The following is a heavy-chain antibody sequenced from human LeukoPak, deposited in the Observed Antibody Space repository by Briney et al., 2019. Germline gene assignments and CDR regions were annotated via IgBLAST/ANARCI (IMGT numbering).Heavy chain of an antibody. CDR2: IYYSGST. D-gene: IGHD3-16*02. V-gene: IGHV4-31*03. CDR3: ARVRTYVWGSYRYPNFDY. J-gene: IGHJ4*02. CDR1: GVSISSGGYY. Sequence: TPSETLSLTCTVSGVSISSGGYYWRWIRQHPGKALEWIGYIYYSGSTYYNPSLKSRVTISVDTSKNQFSLKLSSVTAADTAVYYCARVRTYVWGSYRYPNFDYWGQGTLVTVSS.